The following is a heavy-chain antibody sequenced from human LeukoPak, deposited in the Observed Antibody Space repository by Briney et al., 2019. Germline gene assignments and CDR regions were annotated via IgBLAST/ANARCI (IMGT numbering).Heavy chain of an antibody. J-gene: IGHJ4*02. CDR2: ISFHGSNK. Sequence: GGSLRLSCTASGFTFSTYGMHWVRQAPGKGLEWVAVISFHGSNKSYADSVKGRFTISRDNSKNTVYLQMNSLRAEDTAVYYCAKERGAAAATVYFDYWGQGTQVTVSS. D-gene: IGHD6-13*01. CDR3: AKERGAAAATVYFDY. CDR1: GFTFSTYG. V-gene: IGHV3-30*18.